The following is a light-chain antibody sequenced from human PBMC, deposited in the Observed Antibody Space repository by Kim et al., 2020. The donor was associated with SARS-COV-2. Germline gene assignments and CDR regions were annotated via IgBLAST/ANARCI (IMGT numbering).Light chain of an antibody. V-gene: IGKV3-11*01. Sequence: LSPVESVTLSCSASLIVSSYLAWYQQKKGQASWLLIYDASNRATGIPARFSGSGSGTDFTLTISSLEPEDFAVYYCLQHSNWPLTFGGATKVEIK. CDR2: DAS. CDR3: LQHSNWPLT. CDR1: LIVSSY. J-gene: IGKJ4*01.